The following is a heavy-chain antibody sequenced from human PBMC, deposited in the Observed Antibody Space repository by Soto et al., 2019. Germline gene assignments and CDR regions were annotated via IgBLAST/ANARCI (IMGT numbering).Heavy chain of an antibody. D-gene: IGHD6-6*01. CDR3: ARLDSSSSYFDY. Sequence: SETLSLTCTVSGGSISSYYWSWIRQPPGKGLEWIGYIYYSGSTNYNPSLKSRVTISVDTSKNQFSLKLSSVTAADTAVYYCARLDSSSSYFDYWGQGTLVTVSS. CDR1: GGSISSYY. J-gene: IGHJ4*02. CDR2: IYYSGST. V-gene: IGHV4-59*08.